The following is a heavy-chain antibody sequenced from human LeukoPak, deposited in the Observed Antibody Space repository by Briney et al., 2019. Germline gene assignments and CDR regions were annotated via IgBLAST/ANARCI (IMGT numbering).Heavy chain of an antibody. CDR3: ASPTDGDYVC. V-gene: IGHV1-69*13. CDR1: GGTFSSYA. CDR2: IIPIFGTA. D-gene: IGHD4-17*01. J-gene: IGHJ4*02. Sequence: ASVKVSCKASGGTFSSYAISWVRQAPGQGLEWMGGIIPIFGTANYAQKFQGRVTITADESTSTAYMEPSSLRSEDTAVYYCASPTDGDYVCWGQGTLVTVSS.